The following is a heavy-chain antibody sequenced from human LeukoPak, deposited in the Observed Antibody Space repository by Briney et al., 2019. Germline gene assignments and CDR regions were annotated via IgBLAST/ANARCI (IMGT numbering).Heavy chain of an antibody. CDR3: AVTYYDFWSGYSH. D-gene: IGHD3-3*01. J-gene: IGHJ4*02. CDR2: ISSSSSYI. Sequence: GGSLRLSCAASGFTFSSYSMNWARQAPGKGLEWVSSISSSSSYIYYADSVKGRFTISRDNAKNSLYLQMNSLRAEDTAVYYCAVTYYDFWSGYSHWGQGTLVTVSS. CDR1: GFTFSSYS. V-gene: IGHV3-21*01.